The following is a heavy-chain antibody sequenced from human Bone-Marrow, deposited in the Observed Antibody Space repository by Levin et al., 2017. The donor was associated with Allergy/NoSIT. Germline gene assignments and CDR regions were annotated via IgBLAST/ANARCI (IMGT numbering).Heavy chain of an antibody. D-gene: IGHD5-12*01. CDR3: ARDRGYSGYRGAFDI. CDR2: IYSGGST. J-gene: IGHJ3*02. CDR1: GFTVSSNY. V-gene: IGHV3-66*01. Sequence: GESLKISCAASGFTVSSNYMSWVRQAPGKGLEWVSVIYSGGSTYYADSVKGRFTISRDNSKNTLYLQMNSLRAEDTAVYYCARDRGYSGYRGAFDIWGQGTMVTVSS.